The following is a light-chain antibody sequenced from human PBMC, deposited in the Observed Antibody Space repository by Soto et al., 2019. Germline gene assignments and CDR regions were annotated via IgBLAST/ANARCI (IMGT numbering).Light chain of an antibody. CDR2: SNN. CDR1: SSNIGSNT. CDR3: AAWDDSLNGPV. V-gene: IGLV1-44*01. J-gene: IGLJ2*01. Sequence: QSVLTQPPSASGTPGQRVTISCSGSSSNIGSNTVHWYQQLPGTAPKLLIYSNNQRPSGVPDRFSGSKSGTSASLAISGLQSEDEADYYCAAWDDSLNGPVFGGGTKLIVL.